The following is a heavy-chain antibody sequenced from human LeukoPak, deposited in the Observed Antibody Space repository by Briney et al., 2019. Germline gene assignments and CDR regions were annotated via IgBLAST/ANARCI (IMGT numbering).Heavy chain of an antibody. J-gene: IGHJ4*02. CDR3: ARRSYYYDGSGYYFDH. Sequence: GGSLKISFQGSGYGFTYYWVGWGRRMPGKGLEWMGVIFPGDSDTRYSPSFQGQVTISVDKSINTAYLQWSSLKASDTAMYYCARRSYYYDGSGYYFDHWGQGNLVTVSS. D-gene: IGHD3-22*01. CDR2: IFPGDSDT. CDR1: GYGFTYYW. V-gene: IGHV5-51*01.